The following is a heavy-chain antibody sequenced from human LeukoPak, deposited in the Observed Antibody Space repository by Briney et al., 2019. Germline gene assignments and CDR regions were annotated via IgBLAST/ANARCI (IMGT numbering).Heavy chain of an antibody. D-gene: IGHD3-3*01. J-gene: IGHJ6*03. CDR1: GYTFTSYD. Sequence: EASVKVSCKASGYTFTSYDINWVRQATGQGLEWMGWMNPNSGNTGYAQKFQGRVTITRNTSISTAYMELSSLRSEDTAVYYCARGQHPGPRTIFGVVTNYYYYYYMDVWGKGTTVTVSS. CDR3: ARGQHPGPRTIFGVVTNYYYYYYMDV. CDR2: MNPNSGNT. V-gene: IGHV1-8*03.